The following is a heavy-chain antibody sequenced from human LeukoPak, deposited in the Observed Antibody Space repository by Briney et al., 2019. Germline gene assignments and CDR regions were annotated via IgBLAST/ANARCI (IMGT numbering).Heavy chain of an antibody. CDR3: ARDTVTLIVNHAFDI. Sequence: SETLSLTCTVFGASISSYYWSWIRQPPGKGLEWIGYIYYSGSTDYNPSLKSRVTISVDTSKNQFSLKMSSVTAADTAVYYCARDTVTLIVNHAFDIWGQGTMVTVSS. CDR1: GASISSYY. J-gene: IGHJ3*02. CDR2: IYYSGST. V-gene: IGHV4-59*01. D-gene: IGHD3-22*01.